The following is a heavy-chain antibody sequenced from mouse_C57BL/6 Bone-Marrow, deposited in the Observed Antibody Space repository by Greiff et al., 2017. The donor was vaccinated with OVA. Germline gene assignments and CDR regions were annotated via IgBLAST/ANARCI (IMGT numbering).Heavy chain of an antibody. CDR2: IRNKANGYTT. CDR3: ARDDGHYAMDY. J-gene: IGHJ4*01. D-gene: IGHD2-3*01. Sequence: EVQVVESGGGLVQPGGSLSLSCAASGFTFTDYYMSWVRQPPGKALEWLGFIRNKANGYTTEYSASVKGRFTISRDNSQSILYLQMNALRAEDSATYYCARDDGHYAMDYWGQGTSVTVSS. V-gene: IGHV7-3*01. CDR1: GFTFTDYY.